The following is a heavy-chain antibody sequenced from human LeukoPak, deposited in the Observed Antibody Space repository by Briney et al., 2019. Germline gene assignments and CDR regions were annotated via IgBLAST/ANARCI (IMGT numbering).Heavy chain of an antibody. J-gene: IGHJ4*02. CDR1: GYTFTSYD. D-gene: IGHD2-21*02. CDR3: ARARRDLGAFDY. Sequence: ASVKVSCKASGYTFTSYDTNWVRQATGQGLEWMGWMNPNSGNTGYAQKFQGRVTMTRNTSISTAYMELSSLRSEDTAVYYCARARRDLGAFDYWGQGTLVTVSS. CDR2: MNPNSGNT. V-gene: IGHV1-8*01.